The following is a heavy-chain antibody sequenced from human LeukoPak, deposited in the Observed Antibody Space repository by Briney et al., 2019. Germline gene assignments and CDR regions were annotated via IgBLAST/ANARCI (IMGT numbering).Heavy chain of an antibody. CDR1: GFTFSSYS. J-gene: IGHJ1*01. V-gene: IGHV3-48*04. Sequence: GGSLRLSCAASGFTFSSYSMNWVRQAPGKGLEWVSYISSSSSTIYYADSVKGRFTISRDNAKNSLYLQMNSLRAEDTAVYYCARAAAAGRGYFQHWGQGTLVTVSS. CDR2: ISSSSSTI. CDR3: ARAAAAGRGYFQH. D-gene: IGHD6-13*01.